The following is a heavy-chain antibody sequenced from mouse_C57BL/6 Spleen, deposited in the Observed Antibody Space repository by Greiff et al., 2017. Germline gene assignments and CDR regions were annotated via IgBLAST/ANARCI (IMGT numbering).Heavy chain of an antibody. V-gene: IGHV1-69*01. Sequence: QVQLQQPGAELVMPGASVKLSCKASGYTFTSYWMHWVKQRPGQGLEWIGEIDPSDSYTNYNQKFKGKSTLTVDKSSSTAYMQLSSLTSEDSAVYYCARVRDYDGFAYWGQGTLVTVSA. CDR2: IDPSDSYT. D-gene: IGHD2-4*01. J-gene: IGHJ3*01. CDR1: GYTFTSYW. CDR3: ARVRDYDGFAY.